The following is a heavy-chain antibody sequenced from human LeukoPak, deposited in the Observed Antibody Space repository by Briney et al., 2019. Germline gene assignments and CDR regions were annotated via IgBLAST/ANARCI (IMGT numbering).Heavy chain of an antibody. CDR2: INHSGST. V-gene: IGHV4-34*01. J-gene: IGHJ4*02. D-gene: IGHD6-6*01. Sequence: SETLSLTCAVYGGSFSGYYWSWIRQPPGKGPEWIGEINHSGSTNYNPSLKSRVTISVDTSKNQFSLKLSSVTAADTAVYYCARYSSSSGHDFDYWGQGTLVTVSS. CDR1: GGSFSGYY. CDR3: ARYSSSSGHDFDY.